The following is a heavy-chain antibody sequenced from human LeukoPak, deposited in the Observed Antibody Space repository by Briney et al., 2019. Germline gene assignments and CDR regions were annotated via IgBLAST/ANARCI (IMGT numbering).Heavy chain of an antibody. V-gene: IGHV4-39*07. CDR3: ARDGYSSGW. Sequence: SETLSLTCTVSGGSISSSSYYWGWIRQPPGKGLEWIGSIYYSGSTYYNPSLKSRVTISVDTSKNQFSLKLSSVTAADTAVYYCARDGYSSGWWGQGTLVTVSS. CDR2: IYYSGST. CDR1: GGSISSSSYY. D-gene: IGHD6-19*01. J-gene: IGHJ4*02.